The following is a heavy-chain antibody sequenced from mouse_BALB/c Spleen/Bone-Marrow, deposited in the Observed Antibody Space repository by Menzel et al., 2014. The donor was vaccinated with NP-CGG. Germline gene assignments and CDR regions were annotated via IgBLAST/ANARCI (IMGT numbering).Heavy chain of an antibody. J-gene: IGHJ3*01. V-gene: IGHV1-4*01. Sequence: VKLVESGAELARPGASVKMSCKASGYTFTSYTMHWVKQRPGQGLEWIGYINPSSGYTNYNQKFKDKATLTADKSSSTAYMQLSSLTSEDSVVYYCARSYYDYDRAWFAYWGQGTLVTVFA. CDR2: INPSSGYT. CDR3: ARSYYDYDRAWFAY. D-gene: IGHD2-4*01. CDR1: GYTFTSYT.